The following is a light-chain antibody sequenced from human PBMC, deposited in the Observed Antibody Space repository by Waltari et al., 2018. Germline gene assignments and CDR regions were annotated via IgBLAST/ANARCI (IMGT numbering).Light chain of an antibody. V-gene: IGKV3-20*01. CDR3: QQYGGSPPYT. CDR2: GAS. CDR1: QSISGTY. Sequence: IVLTQSPDTLSLSPGESATLSCRASQSISGTYLAWYQQKPGQAPRLLIYGASSRATGIPDRFRGSGSATDFTLTISRLEPEDFAFYYCQQYGGSPPYTFGQGTKLEIK. J-gene: IGKJ2*01.